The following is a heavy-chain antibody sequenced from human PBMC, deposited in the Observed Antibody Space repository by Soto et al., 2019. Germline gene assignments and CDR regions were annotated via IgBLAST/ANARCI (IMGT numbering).Heavy chain of an antibody. CDR3: ATRPPGRWAGVFDY. V-gene: IGHV4-59*01. CDR2: IHSSGGT. CDR1: GGSFNNNY. D-gene: IGHD3-10*01. Sequence: PSETLSLTCTVSGGSFNNNYWNWIRQPPGRGMEWIGYIHSSGGTRFNPSFNSRATMSVDTSSSQFSLNLHSVAAADTAVYYCATRPPGRWAGVFDYWSQGTPVTVS. J-gene: IGHJ4*02.